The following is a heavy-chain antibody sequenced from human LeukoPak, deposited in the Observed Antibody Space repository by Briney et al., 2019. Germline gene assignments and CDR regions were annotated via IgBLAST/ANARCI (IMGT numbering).Heavy chain of an antibody. Sequence: SGGSLRLSCAASGFIVSSNYMSWVRQAPGKGLEWVSVVYSAGSTYFADSVKGRFTISTDNSKNALYLQMKSLRAEDTAVYYCARGTYCGGDCYSDWGQGTLVTVSS. J-gene: IGHJ4*02. V-gene: IGHV3-53*01. D-gene: IGHD2-21*02. CDR1: GFIVSSNY. CDR3: ARGTYCGGDCYSD. CDR2: VYSAGST.